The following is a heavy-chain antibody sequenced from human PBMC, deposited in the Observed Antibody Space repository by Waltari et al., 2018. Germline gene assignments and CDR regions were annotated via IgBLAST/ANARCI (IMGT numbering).Heavy chain of an antibody. CDR3: ARWGRWDSGSNNVCYKFDL. V-gene: IGHV3-48*04. J-gene: IGHJ4*02. CDR1: GFTFSNFG. CDR2: IGPSGTPI. Sequence: EVQLAESGGGLVQPGGSLRLSCAASGFTFSNFGMNWVRQSPGKGLEWISYIGPSGTPIHYADSVKGRFTISRDNAKTSVYLQMSSLTVDDTAAYYCARWGRWDSGSNNVCYKFDLWGQGTLVTVSP. D-gene: IGHD2-8*01.